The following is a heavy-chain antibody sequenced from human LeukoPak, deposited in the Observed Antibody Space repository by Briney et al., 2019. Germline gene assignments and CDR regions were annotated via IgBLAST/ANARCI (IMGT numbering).Heavy chain of an antibody. CDR3: ARFDPNYYYYGMDV. CDR2: MNPNSGST. V-gene: IGHV1-8*01. J-gene: IGHJ6*02. D-gene: IGHD3-9*01. Sequence: ASVKVSCKASGYTFTSYDINWVRQATGQGLEWMGWMNPNSGSTGYAQKFQGRVTMTRNTSISTAYMELSSLRSEDTAVYYCARFDPNYYYYGMDVWGQGTTVTVSS. CDR1: GYTFTSYD.